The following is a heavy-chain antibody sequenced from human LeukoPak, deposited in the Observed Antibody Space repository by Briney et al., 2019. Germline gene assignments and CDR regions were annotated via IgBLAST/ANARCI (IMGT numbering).Heavy chain of an antibody. J-gene: IGHJ6*03. CDR1: GVSISSSNW. D-gene: IGHD2/OR15-2a*01. CDR3: ARTNFNYYYHHMDV. CDR2: IYHSGST. Sequence: SETLSLTCAVSGVSISSSNWWHWVRPPPGKGLEWIGGIYHSGSTNYKPSLKSRVTISVDKSKNQFSLKLSAVTAADTAVYYCARTNFNYYYHHMDVWGKGTAVTVSS. V-gene: IGHV4-4*02.